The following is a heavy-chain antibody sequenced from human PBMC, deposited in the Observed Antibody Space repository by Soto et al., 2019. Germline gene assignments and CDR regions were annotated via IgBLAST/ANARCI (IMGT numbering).Heavy chain of an antibody. J-gene: IGHJ6*02. D-gene: IGHD6-19*01. CDR3: AKELDSSGYGNYYYYGMDV. CDR1: GFTFSSYA. Sequence: GGSLRLSCTASGFTFSSYAMTWVRQAPGRGLAWVSAISGSGGSTYYADSVKGRFTISRDNSKNTLYLQMNSLRAEDTAVYYCAKELDSSGYGNYYYYGMDVWSQGTTVTVSS. V-gene: IGHV3-23*01. CDR2: ISGSGGST.